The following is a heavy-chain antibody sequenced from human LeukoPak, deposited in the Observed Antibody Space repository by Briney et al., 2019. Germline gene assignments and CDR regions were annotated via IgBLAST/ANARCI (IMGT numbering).Heavy chain of an antibody. Sequence: SETLSLTCTVSGDSIRSSSYHWGWIRQPPGKGLEWIGSIYYSGSTYYNPSLKSRVTISVDTSKNQFSLKLNSVTAADTAVYYCARGVENWGSESGYWGQGTLVIVSS. J-gene: IGHJ4*02. D-gene: IGHD7-27*01. CDR3: ARGVENWGSESGY. CDR2: IYYSGST. CDR1: GDSIRSSSYH. V-gene: IGHV4-39*01.